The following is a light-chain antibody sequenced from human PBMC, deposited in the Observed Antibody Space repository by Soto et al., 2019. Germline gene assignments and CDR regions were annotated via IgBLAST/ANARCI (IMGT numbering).Light chain of an antibody. J-gene: IGKJ5*01. CDR1: QDINKN. V-gene: IGKV1-33*01. CDR2: DAS. CDR3: QQYESLPLT. Sequence: DLQMTQSTSSLSASVVDRVTITCQASQDINKNLIWYQQKPGKAPKLLIYDASDLETGVPSRLSGSGSGTGFTFTISSLQPEDFATYYCQQYESLPLTFGQGTRLEIK.